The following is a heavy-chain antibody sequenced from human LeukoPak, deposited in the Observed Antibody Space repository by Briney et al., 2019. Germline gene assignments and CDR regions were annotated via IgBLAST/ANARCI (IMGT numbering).Heavy chain of an antibody. D-gene: IGHD6-19*01. CDR2: IYYSGST. CDR1: GGSISSSSYY. Sequence: PSETLSLTCTVSGGSISSSSYYWGWIRQPPGKGLEWIGSIYYSGSTYYNPSLKSRVTISVDTSKNQFSLKLSSVTAADTAVYYCASHLQWLVLSAFDIWGQGTMVTVSS. V-gene: IGHV4-39*01. CDR3: ASHLQWLVLSAFDI. J-gene: IGHJ3*02.